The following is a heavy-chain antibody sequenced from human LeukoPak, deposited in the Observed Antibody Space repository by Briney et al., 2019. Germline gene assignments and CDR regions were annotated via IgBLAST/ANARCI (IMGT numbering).Heavy chain of an antibody. V-gene: IGHV4-4*02. CDR1: GGSISNSNW. CDR2: IYHSGST. CDR3: ARVPVTTGAFDI. Sequence: SETLSLTCGVSGGSISNSNWWSLVRQPPGKGLEWIGEIYHSGSTNCNPSLKSRVTISVDKSKNQFSLKLTSVTAADTAVYYCARVPVTTGAFDIWGQGTMVTVSS. J-gene: IGHJ3*02. D-gene: IGHD4-17*01.